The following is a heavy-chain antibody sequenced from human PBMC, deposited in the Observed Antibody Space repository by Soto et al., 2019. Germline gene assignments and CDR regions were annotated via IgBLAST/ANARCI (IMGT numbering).Heavy chain of an antibody. Sequence: QVQLVESGGGVVQPGRSLRLSCAASGFTFSSYAMHWVRQAPGKGLEWVAVISYDGSNKYYADSVKGRFTISRDNSKNTLYLQMNSLRAEDTAVYYCARENRRYFAYWGQGTLVTVSS. J-gene: IGHJ4*02. V-gene: IGHV3-30-3*01. CDR3: ARENRRYFAY. CDR2: ISYDGSNK. CDR1: GFTFSSYA.